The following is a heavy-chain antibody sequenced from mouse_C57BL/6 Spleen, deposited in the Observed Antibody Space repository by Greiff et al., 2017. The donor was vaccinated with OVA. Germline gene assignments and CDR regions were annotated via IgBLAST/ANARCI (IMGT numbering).Heavy chain of an antibody. D-gene: IGHD1-1*01. CDR2: IYPGDGDT. J-gene: IGHJ1*03. V-gene: IGHV1-82*01. CDR1: GYAFSSSW. CDR3: AITTVVARYWYFDV. Sequence: VQLQQSGPELVKPGASVKISCKASGYAFSSSWMNWVKQRPGKGLEWIGRIYPGDGDTNYNGKFKGKATLTADKSSSTAYMQLSSLTSEDSAVYFSAITTVVARYWYFDVWGTGTTVTVSS.